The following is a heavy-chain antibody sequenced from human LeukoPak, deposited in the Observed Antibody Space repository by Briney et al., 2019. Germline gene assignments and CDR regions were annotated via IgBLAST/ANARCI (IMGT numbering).Heavy chain of an antibody. V-gene: IGHV5-51*01. CDR3: AIYYGSGSYYSDNWFDP. CDR2: IYPGDSDT. J-gene: IGHJ5*02. D-gene: IGHD3-10*01. CDR1: GYSFTSYW. Sequence: GESLKISCKGSGYSFTSYWIGWVRQMPGKGLEWMGIIYPGDSDTRYSPSFQGQVTISADKSISTAYLQWSSLKASDTAMYYCAIYYGSGSYYSDNWFDPWGQGTLVTVSS.